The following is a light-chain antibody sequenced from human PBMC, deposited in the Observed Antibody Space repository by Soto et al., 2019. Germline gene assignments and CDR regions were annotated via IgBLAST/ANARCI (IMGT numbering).Light chain of an antibody. CDR1: SSDVGDYNY. V-gene: IGLV2-11*01. Sequence: QSALTQPRSVSGSPGQSVTISCTGTSSDVGDYNYVSWYQQHPGKAPKLIIYDVNKRPSGVPDRFSGSKSGNTASLTISRLQAEDEVNYYCCSFAGGYTYVFGTGTKVTVL. J-gene: IGLJ1*01. CDR2: DVN. CDR3: CSFAGGYTYV.